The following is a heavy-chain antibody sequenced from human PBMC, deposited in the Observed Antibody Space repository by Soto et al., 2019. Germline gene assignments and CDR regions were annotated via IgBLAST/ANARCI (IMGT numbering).Heavy chain of an antibody. J-gene: IGHJ6*02. CDR3: ARESLGYSSSWFPGKNGMDV. CDR2: INSDGSTI. Sequence: PGGSLRLSCAASGFTFGPFWMHWVRQAPGKGLVWLSHINSDGSTIVYADSVKGRFTISRDNAKNKLYLQMNSLRAEDTAVYYCARESLGYSSSWFPGKNGMDVWGQGTTVTVSS. D-gene: IGHD6-13*01. V-gene: IGHV3-74*01. CDR1: GFTFGPFW.